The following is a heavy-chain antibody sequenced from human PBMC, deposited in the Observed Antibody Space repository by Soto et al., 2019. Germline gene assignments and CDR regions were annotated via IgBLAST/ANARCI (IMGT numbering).Heavy chain of an antibody. D-gene: IGHD3-10*01. V-gene: IGHV3-73*01. CDR2: IRDRAFSYAT. Sequence: EVLLVESGGGLVQPGGSLKLSCAASGFVFKDSSIHWVRQASGKGLEWVGRIRDRAFSYATAYAASVKGRFTISRDDSTNTAYLQMNSLKTEDTAIHYCTRLISAAQDYWGQGTLVTVSS. J-gene: IGHJ4*02. CDR3: TRLISAAQDY. CDR1: GFVFKDSS.